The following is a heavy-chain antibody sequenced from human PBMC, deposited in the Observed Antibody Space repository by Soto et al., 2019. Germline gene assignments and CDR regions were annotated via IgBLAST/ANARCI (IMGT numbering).Heavy chain of an antibody. CDR2: IWYDGSNK. CDR3: ARDRGGSYYDY. Sequence: QVQLVESGGGVVQPGRSLRLSCAASGFTFSSYGRHWVRQAPGKGLEWVAVIWYDGSNKYYADSVKGRFTISRDNSKNTLYLQMNSLRAEDTAVYYCARDRGGSYYDYWGQGTLVTVSS. J-gene: IGHJ4*02. V-gene: IGHV3-33*01. CDR1: GFTFSSYG. D-gene: IGHD1-26*01.